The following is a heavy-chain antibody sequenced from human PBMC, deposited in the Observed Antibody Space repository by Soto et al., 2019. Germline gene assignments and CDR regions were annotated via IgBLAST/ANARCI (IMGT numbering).Heavy chain of an antibody. V-gene: IGHV4-34*01. D-gene: IGHD3-22*01. CDR2: INHSGST. J-gene: IGHJ6*02. CDR1: GWSFSGYY. Sequence: SETLSLTCAFYGWSFSGYYWSWIRQPPGKGLEWIGEINHSGSTNYNPSLKSRVTISVDTSKNQFSLKLSSVTAADTAVYYCARRLYYESSGFEGGGMDVGGQGTTVTVSS. CDR3: ARRLYYESSGFEGGGMDV.